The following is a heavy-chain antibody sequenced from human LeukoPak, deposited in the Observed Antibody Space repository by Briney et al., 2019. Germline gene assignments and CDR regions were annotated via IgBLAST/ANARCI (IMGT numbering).Heavy chain of an antibody. V-gene: IGHV1-18*01. D-gene: IGHD3-22*01. CDR1: GYTFTSYG. CDR3: ARENVEYYDSSGYYMDY. J-gene: IGHJ4*02. CDR2: ISAYNGNT. Sequence: GASVKVSCKASGYTFTSYGISWVRQAPGQGLEWMGWISAYNGNTNYAQKLQGRVTMTTDTPTSTAYMELRSLRSDDTAVYYCARENVEYYDSSGYYMDYWGQGTLVTVSS.